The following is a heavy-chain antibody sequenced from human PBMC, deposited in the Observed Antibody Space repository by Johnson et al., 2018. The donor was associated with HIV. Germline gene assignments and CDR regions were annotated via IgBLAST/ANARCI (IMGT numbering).Heavy chain of an antibody. D-gene: IGHD3-22*01. J-gene: IGHJ3*02. CDR3: ARGRDYYESTGLRSASFDI. V-gene: IGHV3-74*01. CDR2: IRNDGSDT. CDR1: GFNFRSSW. Sequence: EVQLVESGGGLVQPGGSLRLSCAASGFNFRSSWMHWVRQAPGKGLVWVARIRNDGSDTTYVDSVKGRFFISSDNSNNVLYLQMNSLTTDDTAMYYCARGRDYYESTGLRSASFDIWGQGTMVTVSS.